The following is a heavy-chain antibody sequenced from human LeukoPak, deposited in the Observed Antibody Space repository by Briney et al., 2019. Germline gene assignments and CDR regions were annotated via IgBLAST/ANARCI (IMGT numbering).Heavy chain of an antibody. CDR1: GDSVSSSSVA. CDR3: ARGFKYGFDH. CDR2: TYYRSKWYN. Sequence: SRTLSLICAISGDSVSSSSVAWNWSRQSPSRGLEWLGRTYYRSKWYNDYAVSVQSRITINPDTSKNQFSLQLNSVTPEDTAVYYCARGFKYGFDHWGQGALVTVSS. J-gene: IGHJ4*02. D-gene: IGHD2-8*01. V-gene: IGHV6-1*01.